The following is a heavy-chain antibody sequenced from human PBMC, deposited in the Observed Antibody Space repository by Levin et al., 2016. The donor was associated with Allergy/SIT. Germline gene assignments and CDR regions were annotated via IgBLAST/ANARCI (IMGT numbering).Heavy chain of an antibody. V-gene: IGHV3-74*01. CDR1: GFIFSDYW. D-gene: IGHD1-14*01. CDR3: TRDPLAMGTNFDV. Sequence: GESLKISCVASGFIFSDYWMHWVRQVPGKGLEWVSRMNSDGSNTVYADSMRGRFSMSRDNAKNTLYLQMNSLRAEDTATYYCTRDPLAMGTNFDVWGQGTLVTVSS. CDR2: MNSDGSNT. J-gene: IGHJ4*02.